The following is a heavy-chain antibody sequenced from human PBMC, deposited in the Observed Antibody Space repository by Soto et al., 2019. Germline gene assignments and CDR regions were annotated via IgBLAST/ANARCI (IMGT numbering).Heavy chain of an antibody. V-gene: IGHV4-39*01. D-gene: IGHD3-10*01. Sequence: PSETLSLTCTVSGGSISSSSYYGGWIRQPPGKGLEWIGSIYYSGSTYYNPSLKSRVTISVDTSKNQFSLKLSSVTAADTAVYYCARRMVRGVLGYYGMDVWGQGTTVTVSS. J-gene: IGHJ6*02. CDR2: IYYSGST. CDR3: ARRMVRGVLGYYGMDV. CDR1: GGSISSSSYY.